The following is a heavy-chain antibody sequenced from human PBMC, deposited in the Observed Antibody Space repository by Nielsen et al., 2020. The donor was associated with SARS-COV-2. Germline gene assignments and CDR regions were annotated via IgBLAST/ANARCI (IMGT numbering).Heavy chain of an antibody. Sequence: GESLKISCAASGFTFSSYAMHWVRQAPGKGLEWVAVISYDGSNKYYADSVKGRFTISRDNSKNTLYLQMNSLRAEDTAVYYCARGRWELLSAFDIWGQGTMVT. CDR3: ARGRWELLSAFDI. CDR2: ISYDGSNK. V-gene: IGHV3-30*04. J-gene: IGHJ3*02. CDR1: GFTFSSYA. D-gene: IGHD1-26*01.